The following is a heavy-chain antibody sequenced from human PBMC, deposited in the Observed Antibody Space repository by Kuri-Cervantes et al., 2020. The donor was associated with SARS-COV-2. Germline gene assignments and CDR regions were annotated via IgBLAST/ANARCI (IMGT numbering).Heavy chain of an antibody. CDR2: ISSSGSTT. J-gene: IGHJ5*02. CDR3: AKDLGRPNWFDP. Sequence: GESLKISCAASGFTFSDYYMSWIRQAPGKGLEWVSYISSSGSTTYYADSVKGRFTISRDNSKNTLYLQMNSLRAEDTAVYYCAKDLGRPNWFDPWGRGTLVTVSS. V-gene: IGHV3-11*01. CDR1: GFTFSDYY.